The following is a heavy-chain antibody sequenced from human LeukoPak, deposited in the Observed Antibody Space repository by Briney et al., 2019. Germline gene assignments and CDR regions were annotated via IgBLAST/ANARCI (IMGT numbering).Heavy chain of an antibody. CDR2: INHSGST. V-gene: IGHV4-34*01. CDR3: ARKGEYQLLLRYFDY. Sequence: PSGTLSLTCAVYGGSFSGYYWSWIRQPPGKGLEWIGEINHSGSTNYNPSLKSRVTISVDTSKNQFSLKLSSVTATDTAVYYCARKGEYQLLLRYFDYWGQGTLVTVSS. CDR1: GGSFSGYY. D-gene: IGHD2-2*01. J-gene: IGHJ4*02.